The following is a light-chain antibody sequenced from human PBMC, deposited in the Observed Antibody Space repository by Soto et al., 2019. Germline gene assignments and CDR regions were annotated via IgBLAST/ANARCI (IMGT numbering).Light chain of an antibody. CDR3: QQYGASPR. CDR2: GAS. J-gene: IGKJ5*01. Sequence: DIMLTQSPGTLSLSPGERATLSCRASQSVSSSYLAWYQHKPGQAPRLLIYGASNRATGIPDRFSGSGSGTDFTLTINRLEPEDFAVYFCQQYGASPRFGQGTRLEIK. CDR1: QSVSSSY. V-gene: IGKV3-20*01.